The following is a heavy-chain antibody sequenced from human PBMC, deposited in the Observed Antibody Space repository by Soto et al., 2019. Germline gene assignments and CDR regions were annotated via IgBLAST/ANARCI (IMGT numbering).Heavy chain of an antibody. CDR3: ARSQRGRTAFTFDY. Sequence: SETLSLTCAVSGDSVSNDNYYWSWIRQPPGKGLEWIGYIYYSGTTNYNSYLESRLSLSVDMSKNQFSLKLASVTAADTAVYFCARSQRGRTAFTFDYWGQGALVTVSS. CDR1: GDSVSNDNYY. V-gene: IGHV4-61*01. D-gene: IGHD3-16*01. CDR2: IYYSGTT. J-gene: IGHJ4*02.